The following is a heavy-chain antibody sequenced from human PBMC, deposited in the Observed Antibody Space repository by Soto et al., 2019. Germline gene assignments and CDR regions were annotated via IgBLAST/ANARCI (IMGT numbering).Heavy chain of an antibody. V-gene: IGHV5-51*01. J-gene: IGHJ3*02. D-gene: IGHD6-19*01. CDR1: GYIFTSYW. CDR2: IYPGDSDT. CDR3: ARHGYGSGESAHAFDI. Sequence: PGESLKISCNGSGYIFTSYWIGWVRQMPGKGLEWMGIIYPGDSDTRYSPSFQGQVTISADKSISTAYLQWSSLKASDTAMYYCARHGYGSGESAHAFDIWGQGTMVTVSS.